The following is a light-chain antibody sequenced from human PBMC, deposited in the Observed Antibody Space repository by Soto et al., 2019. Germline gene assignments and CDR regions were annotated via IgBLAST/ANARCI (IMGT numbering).Light chain of an antibody. V-gene: IGKV1-5*03. J-gene: IGKJ1*01. CDR2: KAS. CDR3: QQYGRYRT. Sequence: EIQMTQSPSTLSASVGDRVTITCRASQSTSTWLAWYQHKPGKAPNLLIYKASSLESGVPSRFSGSGSGTEFTLTISSMQPDDVAPYYCQQYGRYRTFGQGTKVEIK. CDR1: QSTSTW.